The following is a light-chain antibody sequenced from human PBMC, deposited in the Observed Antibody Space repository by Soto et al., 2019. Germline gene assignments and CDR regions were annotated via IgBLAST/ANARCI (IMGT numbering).Light chain of an antibody. J-gene: IGKJ4*01. CDR3: LEPCYYPLP. Sequence: IQMTQSPSSLSASVGDRVTITCRASQGVRDDVGWYQQKPGKAPKLLIYSASTLQSGVPSRFSGSGSGTDFTLSISGLQPEDFATHYSLEPCYYPLPFGGGTE. CDR1: QGVRDD. V-gene: IGKV1-6*01. CDR2: SAS.